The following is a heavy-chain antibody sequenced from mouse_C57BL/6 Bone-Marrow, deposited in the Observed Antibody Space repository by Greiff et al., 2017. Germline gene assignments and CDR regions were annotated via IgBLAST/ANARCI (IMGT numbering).Heavy chain of an antibody. D-gene: IGHD1-1*01. CDR3: ARKYYGSSYNWYFDV. CDR2: IYPGGGYT. CDR1: GYTFTNYW. V-gene: IGHV1-63*01. Sequence: QVQLKESGAELVRPGTSVKMSCKASGYTFTNYWIGWAKQRPGHGLEWIGDIYPGGGYTNYNEKFKGKATLTADKSSSTAYMQFSSLTSEDSAIYYCARKYYGSSYNWYFDVWGTGTTVTVSS. J-gene: IGHJ1*03.